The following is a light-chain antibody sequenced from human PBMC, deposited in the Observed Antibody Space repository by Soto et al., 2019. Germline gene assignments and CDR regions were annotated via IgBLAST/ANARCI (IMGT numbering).Light chain of an antibody. CDR3: QQYKSYPT. CDR1: QSISSW. V-gene: IGKV1-5*03. J-gene: IGKJ1*01. Sequence: DIQMTQSPPTLSASVGDRVTVTCRASQSISSWLAWYQQKPGKAPKLLLYKASSLESGVPSRFSGSGSGTESTLTISSLQPDDFATYDGQQYKSYPTFGQGTKVEIK. CDR2: KAS.